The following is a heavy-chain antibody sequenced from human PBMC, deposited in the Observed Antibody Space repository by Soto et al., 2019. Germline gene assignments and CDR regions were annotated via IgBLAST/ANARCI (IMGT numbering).Heavy chain of an antibody. D-gene: IGHD3-3*01. CDR3: VKVADVGVVIDYFDY. V-gene: IGHV3-23*01. CDR1: AFPFASYA. Sequence: GASLRLSCGSAAFPFASYAIGWVLQAPGEGMEWLCGISRSGGRTDNAESGKGRSTISSDNSQNTHYLQMNSQRDDDTARYYCVKVADVGVVIDYFDYWGQGSLVTVSS. J-gene: IGHJ4*02. CDR2: ISRSGGRT.